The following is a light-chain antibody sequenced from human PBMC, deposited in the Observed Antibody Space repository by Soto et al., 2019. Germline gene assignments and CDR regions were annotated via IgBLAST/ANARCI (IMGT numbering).Light chain of an antibody. J-gene: IGKJ1*01. CDR1: QSVSSG. CDR2: KAS. CDR3: QKHNTSSRT. V-gene: IGKV1-5*03. Sequence: DIQMTQSPSTLSASVGDRVTITCRASQSVSSGLAWYQQKPGKAPKLLIYKASNLESGVPSRFSGSGSATEFTLTNSRLQPDDFATYYCQKHNTSSRTFGQGTKVEIK.